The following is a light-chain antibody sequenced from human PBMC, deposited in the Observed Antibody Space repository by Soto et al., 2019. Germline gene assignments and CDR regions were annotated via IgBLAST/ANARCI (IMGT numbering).Light chain of an antibody. CDR1: QSIRSR. Sequence: DFQMTQSPSTLSASVGDRVTITCRASQSIRSRLAWFQQKPGKAPKLLIYDASSLESGVPQRFSGSGSGTEFPLTISSLQTDDFSTYYCQQYHSYWTFDQGTKVE. CDR3: QQYHSYWT. J-gene: IGKJ1*01. V-gene: IGKV1-5*01. CDR2: DAS.